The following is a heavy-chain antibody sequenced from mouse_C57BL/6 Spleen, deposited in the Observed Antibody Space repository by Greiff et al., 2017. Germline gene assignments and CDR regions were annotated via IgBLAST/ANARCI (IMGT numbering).Heavy chain of an antibody. V-gene: IGHV1-26*01. Sequence: VQLQQSGPELVKPGASVKISCKASGYTFTDYYMTWVKQSHGQSLEWIGDINPNNGGTSYNQKFKGKATLTVDKSSSTAYMVLRSLTSEDSAVYYCMGYETVYYFDYWGQGTTLTVAS. J-gene: IGHJ2*01. CDR1: GYTFTDYY. CDR3: MGYETVYYFDY. D-gene: IGHD2-2*01. CDR2: INPNNGGT.